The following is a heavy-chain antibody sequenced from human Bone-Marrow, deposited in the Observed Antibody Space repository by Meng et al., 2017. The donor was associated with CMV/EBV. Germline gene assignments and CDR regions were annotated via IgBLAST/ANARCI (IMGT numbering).Heavy chain of an antibody. CDR3: AKDHIPYCSSTSCYMGRLRSYWYFDL. Sequence: GGSLRLSCAASGFTFSSYAMSWVRQAPGKGLEWVSAISGSGGSTYYADSVKGRFTISRDNSKNTLYLQMNSLRAEDTAVYYCAKDHIPYCSSTSCYMGRLRSYWYFDLWGRGTLVTVLL. D-gene: IGHD2-2*02. CDR2: ISGSGGST. J-gene: IGHJ2*01. CDR1: GFTFSSYA. V-gene: IGHV3-23*01.